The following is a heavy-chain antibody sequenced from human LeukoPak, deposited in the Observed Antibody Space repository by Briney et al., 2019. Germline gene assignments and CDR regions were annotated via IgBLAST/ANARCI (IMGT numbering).Heavy chain of an antibody. J-gene: IGHJ4*02. CDR2: IYYSGST. D-gene: IGHD3-16*02. CDR3: ARAFTFGGVIVDY. CDR1: GFTFSSYT. V-gene: IGHV4-31*02. Sequence: LRLSCAASGFTFSSYTMHWIRQHPGKGLEWIGYIYYSGSTYYNPSLKSRVTISVDTSKNQFSLKLSSVTAADTAVYYCARAFTFGGVIVDYWGQGTLVTVSS.